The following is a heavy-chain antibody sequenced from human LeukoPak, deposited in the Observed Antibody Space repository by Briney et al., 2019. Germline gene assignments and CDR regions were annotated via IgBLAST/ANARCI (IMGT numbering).Heavy chain of an antibody. Sequence: GGSLRLSCAASGFTFSSYGMHWVRQAPGKGLEWVAVIWYDGSNKYYADSVKGRFTISRDNSKNTLYLQMNSLRAEDTAVYYCARGYCSSTSCLRGDAFDIWGQGTVVTVSS. J-gene: IGHJ3*02. D-gene: IGHD2-2*01. V-gene: IGHV3-33*01. CDR2: IWYDGSNK. CDR3: ARGYCSSTSCLRGDAFDI. CDR1: GFTFSSYG.